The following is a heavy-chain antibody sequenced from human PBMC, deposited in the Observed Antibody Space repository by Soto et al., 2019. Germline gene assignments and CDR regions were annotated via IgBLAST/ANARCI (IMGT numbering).Heavy chain of an antibody. CDR2: ISSNGAGT. J-gene: IGHJ4*02. D-gene: IGHD1-26*01. V-gene: IGHV3-23*01. Sequence: GGSLRLSCAASGFTFSTYAMAWVRQAPGKGLEWVSAISSNGAGTYYVDSVKGRFTVSRDNSKNTLYLQINSLRVEDTAVYYCARDWWHRDCYSRTCTTLDYWGQGT. CDR1: GFTFSTYA. CDR3: ARDWWHRDCYSRTCTTLDY.